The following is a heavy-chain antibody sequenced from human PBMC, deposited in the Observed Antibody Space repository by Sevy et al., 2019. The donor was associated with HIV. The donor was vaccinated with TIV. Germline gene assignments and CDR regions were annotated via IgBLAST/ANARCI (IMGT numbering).Heavy chain of an antibody. CDR1: GFTLSSYS. D-gene: IGHD2-15*01. Sequence: GGSLRLSCAASGFTLSSYSMSWVRQAPGKGLEWVSYISSSASTIYYADSVKGRFSISRDTAKNSLYLQMNSLRDEDTAVYYCARIRHCSAGSCYVNAFDIWGQGTMVTVSS. CDR2: ISSSASTI. J-gene: IGHJ3*02. V-gene: IGHV3-48*02. CDR3: ARIRHCSAGSCYVNAFDI.